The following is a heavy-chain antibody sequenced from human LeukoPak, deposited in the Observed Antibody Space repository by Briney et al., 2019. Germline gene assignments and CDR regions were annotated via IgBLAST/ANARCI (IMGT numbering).Heavy chain of an antibody. D-gene: IGHD6-19*01. V-gene: IGHV1-2*02. CDR1: GYTSTGYY. CDR3: AIDDIRIPVAGSGLGH. CDR2: INPASGDT. Sequence: ASVKVTCKASGYTSTGYYLQWVRQAPGQGLEWMGWINPASGDTNQAQKFQGRVTMTRDTSISTAYMELSSLRSDDTAVYYCAIDDIRIPVAGSGLGHWGQGSQVTVSS. J-gene: IGHJ4*02.